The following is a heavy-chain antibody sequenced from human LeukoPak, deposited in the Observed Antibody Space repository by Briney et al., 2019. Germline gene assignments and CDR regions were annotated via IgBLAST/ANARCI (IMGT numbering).Heavy chain of an antibody. D-gene: IGHD3-9*01. J-gene: IGHJ6*02. CDR3: AREGPYFDWLLSPRIYGMDV. CDR2: ISSSGSTI. CDR1: GFTFSDYY. Sequence: PGGSLRLSCAASGFTFSDYYMSWIRQAPGKGLEWVSYISSSGSTIYYADSVKGRFTISRDNAKNSLYLQMNSLRAEDTAVYYCAREGPYFDWLLSPRIYGMDVWGQGTTVTVS. V-gene: IGHV3-11*01.